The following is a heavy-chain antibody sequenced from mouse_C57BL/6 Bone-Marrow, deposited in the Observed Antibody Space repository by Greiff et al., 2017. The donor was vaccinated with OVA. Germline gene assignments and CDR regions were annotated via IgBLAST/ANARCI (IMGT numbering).Heavy chain of an antibody. D-gene: IGHD2-2*01. J-gene: IGHJ2*01. CDR1: GYAFSSSW. CDR2: IYPGDGDT. Sequence: QVQLQQSGPELVKPGASVKISCKASGYAFSSSWMNWVKQRPGKGLEWIGRIYPGDGDTNYNGKFKGKATLTADKSSSTAYMQLSSLTSEDSAVYFCAIWFYFDYWGQGTTLTVSS. CDR3: AIWFYFDY. V-gene: IGHV1-82*01.